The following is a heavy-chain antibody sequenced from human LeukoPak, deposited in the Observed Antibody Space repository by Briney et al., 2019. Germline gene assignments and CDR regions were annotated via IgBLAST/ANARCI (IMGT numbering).Heavy chain of an antibody. Sequence: SETLSLTCTVSGGSISSSSYYWGWIRQPPGKGLEWIGSIYYSGSTYYNPSLKSRVTISVDTSKNQFSLKLSSVTAADTAVYYCARGKADYSSGWYLMDYWGQGTLVTVSS. V-gene: IGHV4-39*07. D-gene: IGHD6-19*01. CDR1: GGSISSSSYY. CDR3: ARGKADYSSGWYLMDY. CDR2: IYYSGST. J-gene: IGHJ4*02.